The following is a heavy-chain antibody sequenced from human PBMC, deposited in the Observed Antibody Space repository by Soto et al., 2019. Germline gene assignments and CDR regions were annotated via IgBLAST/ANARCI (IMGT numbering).Heavy chain of an antibody. V-gene: IGHV3-48*01. Sequence: EVQLVESGGGLVQPGGSLRLSCAASGFTFSSYSMNWVRQAPGKGLEWVSYISSSSSTIYYADSVKGRFTISRDNAKNSLYLQMNSLRAEDTAVYHCAREALRGLRGVRLSWFDPWGQGTLVTVSS. CDR1: GFTFSSYS. CDR2: ISSSSSTI. D-gene: IGHD3-10*01. J-gene: IGHJ5*02. CDR3: AREALRGLRGVRLSWFDP.